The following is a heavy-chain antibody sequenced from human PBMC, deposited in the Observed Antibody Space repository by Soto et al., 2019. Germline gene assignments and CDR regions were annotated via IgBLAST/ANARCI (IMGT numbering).Heavy chain of an antibody. CDR1: GFTFSSYA. CDR3: AEGGFGETIGGPPDY. V-gene: IGHV3-23*01. Sequence: EVQLLESGGGLVQPGGSLRLSCAASGFTFSSYAINWVRKAPGKGLEWVSSIRASGGSTYFADSVKGRFIISRDNSKNTLFLQMTSLRAEDTAVYYCAEGGFGETIGGPPDYWGQGTLVTVSS. D-gene: IGHD3-10*01. CDR2: IRASGGST. J-gene: IGHJ4*02.